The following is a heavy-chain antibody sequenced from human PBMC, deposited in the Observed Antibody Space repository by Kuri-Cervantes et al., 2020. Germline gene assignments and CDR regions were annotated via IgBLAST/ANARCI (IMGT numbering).Heavy chain of an antibody. J-gene: IGHJ4*02. Sequence: GESLKISCAASGFTFRNYGMHWVRQAPGKGLEWVAVNWNDGSDKYSAESVKGRFTISRDNAKNSLYLQMNSLRDEDTAVYYCARDRAMDDYWGQGTLVTVSS. D-gene: IGHD5-18*01. V-gene: IGHV3-33*01. CDR3: ARDRAMDDY. CDR1: GFTFRNYG. CDR2: NWNDGSDK.